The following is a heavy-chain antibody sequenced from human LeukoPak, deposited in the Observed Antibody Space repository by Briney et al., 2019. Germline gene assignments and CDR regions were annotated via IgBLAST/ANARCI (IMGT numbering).Heavy chain of an antibody. CDR2: INHNGNVN. CDR3: ARGGGLDV. J-gene: IGHJ6*02. Sequence: PGGSLRLSCAASGFTFSSSSISWVRQAPGKGLEWVASINHNGNVNYYVDSVKGRFTISRDNAKNSLYLQMSNLRAEDTAVYFCARGGGLDVWGQGATVTVSS. V-gene: IGHV3-7*03. CDR1: GFTFSSSS. D-gene: IGHD3-16*01.